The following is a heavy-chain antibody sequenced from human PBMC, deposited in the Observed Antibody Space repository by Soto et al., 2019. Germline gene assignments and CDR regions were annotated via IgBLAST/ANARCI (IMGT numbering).Heavy chain of an antibody. Sequence: EVQLLESGGGWVQPGGFLRLSCAASGFTFRNYAMSWVRQAPGKGLEWVSTISGSGGITYYADSVRGRFTVSRDKSQNTLYLQIHSLRADDTAVYYCAKTTVIVGYYYGMDVWGQGTTVTVSS. J-gene: IGHJ6*02. CDR3: AKTTVIVGYYYGMDV. V-gene: IGHV3-23*01. CDR2: ISGSGGIT. D-gene: IGHD4-17*01. CDR1: GFTFRNYA.